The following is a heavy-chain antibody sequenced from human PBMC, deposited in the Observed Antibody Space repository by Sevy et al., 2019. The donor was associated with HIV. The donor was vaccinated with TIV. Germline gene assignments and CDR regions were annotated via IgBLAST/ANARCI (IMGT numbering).Heavy chain of an antibody. J-gene: IGHJ4*02. CDR1: GGIFRSNA. CDR3: ARDKYYYISGSFDY. V-gene: IGHV1-69*01. CDR2: IIAVFGTT. Sequence: ASVKVSCKTSGGIFRSNAISWVRQAPGQGLEWMGGIIAVFGTTNYAQKFQGRVTVTADESRGTAYMELSSLRSEDTAVYYCARDKYYYISGSFDYWGPGTPVTVSS. D-gene: IGHD3-10*01.